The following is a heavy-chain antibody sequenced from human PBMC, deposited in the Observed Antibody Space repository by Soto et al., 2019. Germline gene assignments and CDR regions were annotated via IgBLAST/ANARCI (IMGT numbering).Heavy chain of an antibody. Sequence: ASVKVSCKASGYTFTSYGIHWVRQAPGQRLEWVGWLNAANGDTKYSPKFQGRVTITRDTSASTAYMELSSLRSEDTAVYYCVRRHVSATGIDCFDPWGQGTLVTVSS. J-gene: IGHJ5*02. CDR2: LNAANGDT. CDR3: VRRHVSATGIDCFDP. CDR1: GYTFTSYG. V-gene: IGHV1-3*01. D-gene: IGHD6-13*01.